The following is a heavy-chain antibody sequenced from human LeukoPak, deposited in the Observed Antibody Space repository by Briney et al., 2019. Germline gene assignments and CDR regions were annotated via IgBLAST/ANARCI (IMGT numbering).Heavy chain of an antibody. CDR3: ARWGVRGVTYYFDY. V-gene: IGHV3-23*01. D-gene: IGHD3-10*01. CDR1: GFTFSSYA. J-gene: IGHJ4*02. Sequence: GGSLRLSCAASGFTFSSYAMSWVRQAPGKGLEWVSAISGSGGSTYYADSVKGRFTISRDNSKNTLYLQMNSLRAEDTAVYYCARWGVRGVTYYFDYWGQGTLVTVSS. CDR2: ISGSGGST.